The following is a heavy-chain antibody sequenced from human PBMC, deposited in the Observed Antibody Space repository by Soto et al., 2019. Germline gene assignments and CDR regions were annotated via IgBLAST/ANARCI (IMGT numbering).Heavy chain of an antibody. Sequence: PGGSLRLSCAVSGFTVSSNYMSWVRQAPGKGLECVSVIYSGGSTYYADSVKDRFTISRDNSKNTLFLQMNSLRAEDTAVYYCAGDRGSSWSSGYFPIYWGQGTLVTASS. V-gene: IGHV3-66*01. CDR3: AGDRGSSWSSGYFPIY. CDR1: GFTVSSNY. J-gene: IGHJ4*02. D-gene: IGHD3-22*01. CDR2: IYSGGST.